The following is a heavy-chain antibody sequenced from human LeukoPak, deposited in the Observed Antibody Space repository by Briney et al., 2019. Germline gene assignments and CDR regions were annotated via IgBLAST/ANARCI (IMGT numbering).Heavy chain of an antibody. CDR2: IYSGGST. D-gene: IGHD2-15*01. J-gene: IGHJ6*02. CDR3: ARDHTPPLGYYYYGMDV. Sequence: GGSLRLSCAASGFTVSSNYMSWVRQAPGKGLEWVSVIYSGGSTYYADSVKGRFTISRDNSKNTLYLQMNSLRAEDTAVYYCARDHTPPLGYYYYGMDVWGQGTTVTVSS. V-gene: IGHV3-53*05. CDR1: GFTVSSNY.